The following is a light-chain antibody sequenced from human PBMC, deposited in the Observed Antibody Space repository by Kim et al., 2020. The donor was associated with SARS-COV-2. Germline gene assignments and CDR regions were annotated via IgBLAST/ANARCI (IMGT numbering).Light chain of an antibody. Sequence: SYELTQPPSVSVAPGKRARITCGGKNIGSDTVQWYQQRPGQAPVLVIYHDSDRPSGIPQRFSGSNSGDTATLTISRVEAGDEADYYCQVWDATGDHHWVFGGGTQLTVL. CDR3: QVWDATGDHHWV. CDR2: HDS. V-gene: IGLV3-21*04. J-gene: IGLJ3*02. CDR1: NIGSDT.